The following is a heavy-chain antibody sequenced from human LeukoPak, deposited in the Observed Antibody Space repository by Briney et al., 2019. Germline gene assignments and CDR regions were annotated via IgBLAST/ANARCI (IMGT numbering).Heavy chain of an antibody. CDR1: GGSISSYY. CDR3: ASLQAGAFDY. CDR2: IYYSGST. J-gene: IGHJ4*02. Sequence: PSETLSLTCTVSGGSISSYYWSWIRQPPGKGLEWIGYIYYSGSTNYSPSLKSRVTISVDTSKNQFSLKLSSVTAADTAVYYCASLQAGAFDYWGQGTLVTVSS. D-gene: IGHD6-25*01. V-gene: IGHV4-59*08.